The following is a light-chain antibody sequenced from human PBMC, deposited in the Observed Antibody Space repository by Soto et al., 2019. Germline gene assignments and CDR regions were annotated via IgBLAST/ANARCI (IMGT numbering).Light chain of an antibody. Sequence: EIVITPCRAPLSFSXGEISILSCRASPSVSSYLAWYQQKPGQAPRLLIYDASNRATGIPARFSGSGSGTEFTINISSLHFEDFAVYHCKQDNNWPPITIGQGTRLEIK. J-gene: IGKJ5*01. CDR3: KQDNNWPPIT. CDR2: DAS. CDR1: PSVSSY. V-gene: IGKV3D-15*01.